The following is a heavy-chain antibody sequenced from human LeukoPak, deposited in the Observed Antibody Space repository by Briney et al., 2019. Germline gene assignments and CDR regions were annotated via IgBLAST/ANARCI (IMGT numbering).Heavy chain of an antibody. D-gene: IGHD1-14*01. J-gene: IGHJ6*03. CDR3: AKGGIHRGYYYYYMDV. V-gene: IGHV3-9*01. Sequence: PGGSLRLSCAASGFTFDDYAMHWVRQAPGKGLEWVSGISWNSAYIGYADSVKGRFTISRDNAKNSLYLQMNGLRAEDTALYYCAKGGIHRGYYYYYMDVWGKGTSVTISS. CDR2: ISWNSAYI. CDR1: GFTFDDYA.